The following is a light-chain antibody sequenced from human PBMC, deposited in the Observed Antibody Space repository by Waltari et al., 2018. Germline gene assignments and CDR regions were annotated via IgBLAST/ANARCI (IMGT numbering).Light chain of an antibody. CDR3: SSYTSSSTSLRV. CDR2: DVS. CDR1: SSDVGGYNN. J-gene: IGLJ1*01. Sequence: QSALTQPASVSGSPGQSITISCTGTSSDVGGYNNVSWYQQHPGKAPKLMIYDVSKRPSGVSNRFSGSKSGNTASLTISGLQAEDEADYYCSSYTSSSTSLRVFGTGTKVTVL. V-gene: IGLV2-14*01.